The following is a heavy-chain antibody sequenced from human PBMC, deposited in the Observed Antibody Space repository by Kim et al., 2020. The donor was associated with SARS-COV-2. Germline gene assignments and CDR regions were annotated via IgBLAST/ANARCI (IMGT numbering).Heavy chain of an antibody. CDR2: ITAYNGNT. D-gene: IGHD6-13*01. J-gene: IGHJ6*02. CDR1: GYIFTNYG. V-gene: IGHV1-18*01. Sequence: ASVKVSCKASGYIFTNYGISWVRQAPGQGLEWMGWITAYNGNTKYAQKLQGRVTMTTDTSTSTAYMELRSLRSDDTAVYYCARGGGSSTDLEYYDMDVWGQGTTVTVSS. CDR3: ARGGGSSTDLEYYDMDV.